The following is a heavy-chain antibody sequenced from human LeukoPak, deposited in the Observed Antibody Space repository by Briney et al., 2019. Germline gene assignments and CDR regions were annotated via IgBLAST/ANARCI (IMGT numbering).Heavy chain of an antibody. J-gene: IGHJ4*02. CDR3: ARYVAGYGSGSYSDY. Sequence: ASVKVSCKASGYTFTSYDINWVRQATGQGLEWMGWMNPNSGNTGYAQKFQGRVTMTRNTSISTAYMELSRLRSDDTAVYYCARYVAGYGSGSYSDYWGQGTLVTVSS. D-gene: IGHD3-10*01. CDR1: GYTFTSYD. V-gene: IGHV1-8*01. CDR2: MNPNSGNT.